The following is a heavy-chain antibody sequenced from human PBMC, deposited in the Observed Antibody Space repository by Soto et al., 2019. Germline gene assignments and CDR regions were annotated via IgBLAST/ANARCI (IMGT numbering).Heavy chain of an antibody. CDR2: IYHSGST. CDR1: GGSISSGGYS. J-gene: IGHJ4*02. D-gene: IGHD5-12*01. CDR3: AAGGGLPRYY. V-gene: IGHV4-30-2*01. Sequence: QLQLQESGSGLVKPSQTLSLTCAVSGGSISSGGYSWSWIRQPPGKGLEWIGYIYHSGSTYYNPSPTSRLTISVDRSKNQFSLKLSCVTAADTAVYYCAAGGGLPRYYWGQGTLVTVSS.